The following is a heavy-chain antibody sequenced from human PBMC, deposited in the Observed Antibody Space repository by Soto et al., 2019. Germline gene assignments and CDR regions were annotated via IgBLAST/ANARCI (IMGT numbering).Heavy chain of an antibody. CDR3: ARDPGSLKSLWFGELEDWDYYYGMDV. D-gene: IGHD3-10*01. J-gene: IGHJ6*02. CDR2: IIPIFGTA. Sequence: GASVKVSCKASGGTFSSYAISWVRQAPGQGLEWMGGIIPIFGTANYAQKFQGRVTITADKSTSTAYMELSSLRSEDTAVYYCARDPGSLKSLWFGELEDWDYYYGMDVWGQGTTVTVSS. V-gene: IGHV1-69*06. CDR1: GGTFSSYA.